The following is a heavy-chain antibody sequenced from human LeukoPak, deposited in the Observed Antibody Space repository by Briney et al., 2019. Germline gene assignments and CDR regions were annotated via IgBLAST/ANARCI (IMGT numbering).Heavy chain of an antibody. CDR3: ARGRTTYYYDSSGYHKNWFDP. J-gene: IGHJ5*02. Sequence: SETLSLTCAVYGGSFSGYYWSWIRQPPGKGLEWIGEINHSGSTNYNPSLKSRVAISVDTSKNQFSLKLSSVTAADTAVYYCARGRTTYYYDSSGYHKNWFDPWGQGTLVTVSS. V-gene: IGHV4-34*01. CDR2: INHSGST. CDR1: GGSFSGYY. D-gene: IGHD3-22*01.